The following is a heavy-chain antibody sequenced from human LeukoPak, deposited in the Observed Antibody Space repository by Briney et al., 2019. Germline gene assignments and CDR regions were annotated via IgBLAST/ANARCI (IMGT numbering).Heavy chain of an antibody. J-gene: IGHJ4*02. Sequence: GSLRLSCAASGFTFSSYAMSWVRQAPGKGLEWVSAISGSGGSTYYADSVKGRFTISRDNSKNTLYLQMNSLRAEDTAVYYCGREMATILRSPLDYWGQGTLVTVSS. D-gene: IGHD5-24*01. CDR1: GFTFSSYA. CDR2: ISGSGGST. V-gene: IGHV3-23*01. CDR3: GREMATILRSPLDY.